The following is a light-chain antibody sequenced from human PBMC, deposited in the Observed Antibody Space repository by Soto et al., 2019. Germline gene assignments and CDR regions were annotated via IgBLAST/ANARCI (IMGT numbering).Light chain of an antibody. CDR2: GAS. Sequence: EIVLTQSPGTLSLSPGEGATLSCRASQSISSNFLARYQQKRGQAHRXXIHGASNRATGIPDRFSVSVSGTDFTLTIPRLEPEDGAVYDGQQYGGSPRTFGQGTKVDIK. CDR1: QSISSNF. CDR3: QQYGGSPRT. J-gene: IGKJ1*01. V-gene: IGKV3-20*01.